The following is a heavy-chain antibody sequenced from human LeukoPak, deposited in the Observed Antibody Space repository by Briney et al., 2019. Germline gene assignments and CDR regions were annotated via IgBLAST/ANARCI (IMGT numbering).Heavy chain of an antibody. CDR2: ISSSGSTI. V-gene: IGHV3-48*04. CDR3: ARDFMSGPFSFFDL. D-gene: IGHD3-10*01. J-gene: IGHJ2*01. Sequence: GGSLRLSCAASGFTFSSYAMSWVRQAPGKGLEWVSYISSSGSTIYYADSVKGRFTISRDNAKNSLYLQMNSLRAEDTAVYYCARDFMSGPFSFFDLWGRGTLVTVSS. CDR1: GFTFSSYA.